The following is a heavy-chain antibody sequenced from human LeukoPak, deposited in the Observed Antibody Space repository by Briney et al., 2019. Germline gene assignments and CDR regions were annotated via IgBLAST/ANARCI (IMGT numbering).Heavy chain of an antibody. CDR3: ARAAGIVVVVAATLDY. D-gene: IGHD2-15*01. Sequence: ASVKVSCKASGYTFTIYFIHWVRQAPGQGLEWMGVVNPSSGSTTYSQKFQGRVTMTRDTSTSTVYMELSSLRSDDTAVYYCARAAGIVVVVAATLDYWGQGTLVTVSS. V-gene: IGHV1-46*01. J-gene: IGHJ4*02. CDR1: GYTFTIYF. CDR2: VNPSSGST.